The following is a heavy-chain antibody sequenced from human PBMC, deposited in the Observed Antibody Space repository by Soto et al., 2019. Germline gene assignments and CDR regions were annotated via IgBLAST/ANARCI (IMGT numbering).Heavy chain of an antibody. J-gene: IGHJ6*02. D-gene: IGHD3-16*02. V-gene: IGHV5-51*01. CDR3: ARHSPSVSISLYYYYGMDV. CDR2: IYPGDSDT. Sequence: GESLKISCKGSGYSFTSYWIGWVRQMPGKGLEWMGIIYPGDSDTRYSPSFQGQVTISADKSISTAYLQWSSLKASDTAMYYCARHSPSVSISLYYYYGMDVWGQGTTVTVSS. CDR1: GYSFTSYW.